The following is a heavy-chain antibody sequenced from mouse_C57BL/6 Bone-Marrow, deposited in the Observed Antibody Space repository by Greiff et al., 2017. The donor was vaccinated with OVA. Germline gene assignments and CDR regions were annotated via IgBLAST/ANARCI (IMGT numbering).Heavy chain of an antibody. CDR3: TRGSYFDY. V-gene: IGHV1-4*01. Sequence: QVQLQQSGAELARPGASVKMSCKASGYTFTSYTIHWVKQRPGQGLEWIGYIDPTNDYTNYNQKFKGKATLTADKSSSTAYMQLSSLTSEASAVYDCTRGSYFDYCGQGTTLTVSS. CDR1: GYTFTSYT. CDR2: IDPTNDYT. J-gene: IGHJ2*01.